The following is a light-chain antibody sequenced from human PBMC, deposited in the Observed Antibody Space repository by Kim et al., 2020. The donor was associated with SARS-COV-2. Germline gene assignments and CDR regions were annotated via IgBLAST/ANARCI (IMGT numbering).Light chain of an antibody. V-gene: IGKV3-15*01. J-gene: IGKJ4*01. CDR2: GAS. CDR3: QQYNNWSPLT. Sequence: EIVMTQSPATLSVSPGERATLSCRASQRVSSNLAWYQQKPGQAPRLLIYGASTRATGIPARFSGSGSGTEFTLTISSLQSEDFAVYYCQQYNNWSPLTFGGGTKVDIK. CDR1: QRVSSN.